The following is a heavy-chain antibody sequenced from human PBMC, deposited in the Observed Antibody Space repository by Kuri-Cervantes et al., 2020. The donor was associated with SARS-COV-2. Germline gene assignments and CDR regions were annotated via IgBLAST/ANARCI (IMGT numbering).Heavy chain of an antibody. D-gene: IGHD6-19*01. CDR3: ARDPEYSSGWYERGYYFDY. Sequence: GGSLRLSCAASGFTFSSYGMHWVRQAPGKGLEWVAVIWYDGSNKYYADSVKGRFTISRDNSKNTLYLQMNSLRAEDTAVYYCARDPEYSSGWYERGYYFDYWGQGTLVTVSS. CDR1: GFTFSSYG. V-gene: IGHV3-30*19. CDR2: IWYDGSNK. J-gene: IGHJ4*02.